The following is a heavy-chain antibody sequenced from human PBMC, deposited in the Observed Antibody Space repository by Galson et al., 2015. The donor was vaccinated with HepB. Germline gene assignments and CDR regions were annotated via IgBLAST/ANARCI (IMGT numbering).Heavy chain of an antibody. D-gene: IGHD7-27*01. Sequence: SLRLSCAASGFTFNDYNTIWVRQAPGKGLEWVSSINSDSTYIYYADSVRGRFTISRDNAKNSLYLQMNSLRVEDTAIYYCARDPPLGAPFDYWGQGTLVTVSS. V-gene: IGHV3-21*01. CDR2: INSDSTYI. CDR3: ARDPPLGAPFDY. J-gene: IGHJ4*02. CDR1: GFTFNDYN.